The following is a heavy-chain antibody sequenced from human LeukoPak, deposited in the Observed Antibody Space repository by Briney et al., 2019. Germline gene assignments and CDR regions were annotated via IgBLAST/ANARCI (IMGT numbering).Heavy chain of an antibody. Sequence: GGSLRLSCAASGFTFSSYWMTWVRQAPGKGLEWVANINEDGSEMYHVDSVKGRFTISRDNTKNSLFLQMNSLRAEDTAVYYCARGVYALDIWGQGTMVTVSS. CDR2: INEDGSEM. CDR3: ARGVYALDI. V-gene: IGHV3-7*03. J-gene: IGHJ3*02. CDR1: GFTFSSYW.